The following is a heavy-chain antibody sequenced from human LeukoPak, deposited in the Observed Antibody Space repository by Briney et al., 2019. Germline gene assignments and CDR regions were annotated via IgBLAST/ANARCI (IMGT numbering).Heavy chain of an antibody. Sequence: GGSLRLSCAASGLTFSNYAMSWVRQAPGKGLEWGSGINVSGGSTFYADSVRGRFTISRDNSKNTLYLQMNSLRAEDTAVYYCAKDQYCTSTSCYVGYWGQGTLVTVSS. D-gene: IGHD2-2*01. J-gene: IGHJ4*02. CDR1: GLTFSNYA. CDR2: INVSGGST. V-gene: IGHV3-23*01. CDR3: AKDQYCTSTSCYVGY.